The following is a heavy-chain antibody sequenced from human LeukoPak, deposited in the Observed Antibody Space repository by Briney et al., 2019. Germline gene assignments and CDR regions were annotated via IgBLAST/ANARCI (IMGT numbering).Heavy chain of an antibody. J-gene: IGHJ4*02. CDR2: INPNSGGT. Sequence: ASVKVSCKASGYTFTGYYMHWVRQAPGQGLEWMGWINPNSGGTNYAQKFQGRVTMTRDTSISTAYMELSRLRSDDTAVYYCAREWNYSRSWPYFDYWGQGTLVTVSS. V-gene: IGHV1-2*02. CDR1: GYTFTGYY. D-gene: IGHD6-13*01. CDR3: AREWNYSRSWPYFDY.